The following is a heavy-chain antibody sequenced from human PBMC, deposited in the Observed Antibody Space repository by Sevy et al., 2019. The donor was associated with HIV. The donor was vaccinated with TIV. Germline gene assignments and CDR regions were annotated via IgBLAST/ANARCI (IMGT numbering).Heavy chain of an antibody. Sequence: GGSLRLSCTTSGFTFGDYAMNWVRQAPGKGLEWVAFLKSKADGGTVDHAASVKGRFTISRDNSKSIAYMQMNDLTTEDTGVYYCTRWKGLQSIFDYWGQGALVTVSS. CDR1: GFTFGDYA. V-gene: IGHV3-49*04. CDR3: TRWKGLQSIFDY. CDR2: LKSKADGGTV. D-gene: IGHD1-1*01. J-gene: IGHJ4*02.